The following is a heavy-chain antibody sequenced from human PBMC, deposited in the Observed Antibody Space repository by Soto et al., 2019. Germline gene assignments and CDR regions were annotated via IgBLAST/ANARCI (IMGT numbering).Heavy chain of an antibody. D-gene: IGHD6-13*01. V-gene: IGHV3-30*18. CDR1: GFTFSNFG. CDR3: AKDRSSSRAIDY. J-gene: IGHJ4*02. Sequence: GGSLRLSCAASGFTFSNFGMHWVRQAPGKGLEWVASISYDGNIKYSADSVKGRFTISRDNSKNTLYLQMNSLRSEDTAVYYCAKDRSSSRAIDYWGQGTLVTVSS. CDR2: ISYDGNIK.